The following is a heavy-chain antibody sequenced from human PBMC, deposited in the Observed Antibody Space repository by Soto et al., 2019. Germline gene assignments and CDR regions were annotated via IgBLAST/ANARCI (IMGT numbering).Heavy chain of an antibody. V-gene: IGHV3-30-3*01. D-gene: IGHD1-1*01. Sequence: QVQLVESGGGVVQPGRSLTLSCAASGFTFSSYAMHWVRQAPGKGLEWVAVISYDGSNKYYADSVKGRFTISRDNSKNTLYLQMNSLRAEDTAVYYCARKGSYPHELAYWGQGTLVTVSS. CDR3: ARKGSYPHELAY. CDR2: ISYDGSNK. J-gene: IGHJ4*02. CDR1: GFTFSSYA.